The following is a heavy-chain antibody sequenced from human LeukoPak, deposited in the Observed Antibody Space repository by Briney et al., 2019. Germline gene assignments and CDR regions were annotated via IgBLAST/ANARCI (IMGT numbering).Heavy chain of an antibody. CDR2: IYWDDDK. CDR3: AHRPAGWDAFDI. J-gene: IGHJ3*02. D-gene: IGHD6-13*01. CDR1: GFSLSTSGVG. V-gene: IGHV2-5*02. Sequence: SGPTLVKPTQTLTLTCTFSGFSLSTSGVGVGWIRQPPGKALEWLALIYWDDDKRSSPSLKSRLTITKDTSKSQVVLTMTNMDPVDTATYYCAHRPAGWDAFDIWGQGTMVTVSS.